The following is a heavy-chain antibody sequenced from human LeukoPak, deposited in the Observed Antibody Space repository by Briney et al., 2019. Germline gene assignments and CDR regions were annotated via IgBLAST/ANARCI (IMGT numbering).Heavy chain of an antibody. CDR2: TSAYNGNT. CDR1: GYTFTGYY. CDR3: AREVDQPFYYYYMDV. J-gene: IGHJ6*03. Sequence: ASVKVSCKASGYTFTGYYIHWVRQAPGQGLEWMGWTSAYNGNTNYAQKLQGRVTMTTDTSTSTAYMELRSLRSDDTAVYYCAREVDQPFYYYYMDVWGKGTTVTVSS. V-gene: IGHV1-18*04. D-gene: IGHD2-15*01.